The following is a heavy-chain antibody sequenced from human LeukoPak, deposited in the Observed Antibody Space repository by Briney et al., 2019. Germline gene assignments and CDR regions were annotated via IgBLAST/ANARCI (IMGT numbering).Heavy chain of an antibody. V-gene: IGHV3-23*01. Sequence: GGSLRPSCAASGFTFSSYAMSWVRQAPGKGLEWVSAISGSGGSTYYADSVKGRFTISRDNSKNTLYLQMNSLRAEDTAVYYCAKDLDSSGYSGYWGQGTLVTVSS. CDR2: ISGSGGST. CDR1: GFTFSSYA. D-gene: IGHD3-22*01. J-gene: IGHJ4*02. CDR3: AKDLDSSGYSGY.